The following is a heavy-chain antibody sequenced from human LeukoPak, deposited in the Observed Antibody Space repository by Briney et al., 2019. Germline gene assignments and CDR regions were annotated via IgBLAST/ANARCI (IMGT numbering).Heavy chain of an antibody. CDR2: IYYSGST. J-gene: IGHJ4*02. Sequence: PSETLSLTCTVSGGPIAISSYYWGWIRQPPAKGLERIGSIYYSGSTYYNPSLKSRITISVDTSKDQFSLKLSSVTAADTAVYYCARAVIALFEVVTIRPFDNWGQGTLVIVSS. D-gene: IGHD3-3*01. CDR3: ARAVIALFEVVTIRPFDN. V-gene: IGHV4-39*07. CDR1: GGPIAISSYY.